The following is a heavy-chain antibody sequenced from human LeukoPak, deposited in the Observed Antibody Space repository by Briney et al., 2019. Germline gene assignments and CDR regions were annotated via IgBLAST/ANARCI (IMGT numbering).Heavy chain of an antibody. CDR1: GYSISSGYY. D-gene: IGHD1-20*01. V-gene: IGHV4-38-2*02. CDR3: ARERGDNWNVGP. Sequence: SETLSLTCTVSGYSISSGYYWGWIQQPPGKGLEGIGTIYHSGSTYYSPSLKSRVTISVDTSKNQFSLKLSSVTAADTAVYYCARERGDNWNVGPWGQGTLVTVSS. CDR2: IYHSGST. J-gene: IGHJ5*02.